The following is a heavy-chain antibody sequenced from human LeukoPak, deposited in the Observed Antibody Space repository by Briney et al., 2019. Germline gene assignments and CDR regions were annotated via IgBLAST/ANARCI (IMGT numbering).Heavy chain of an antibody. CDR3: ARHPSSGSHY. D-gene: IGHD1-26*01. V-gene: IGHV4-39*01. J-gene: IGHJ4*02. CDR1: GDSITNSDYY. CDR2: IYYTGST. Sequence: PSETLSLTCSVSGDSITNSDYYWAWIRQPPGEGLEWIGSIYYTGSTYYHPSLKSRVAISLDTSKNHFSLELNSVTAADTAVCYCARHPSSGSHYCGQGTLVTVSS.